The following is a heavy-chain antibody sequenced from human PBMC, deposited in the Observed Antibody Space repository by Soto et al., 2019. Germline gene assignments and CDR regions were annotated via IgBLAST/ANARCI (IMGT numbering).Heavy chain of an antibody. D-gene: IGHD3-22*01. CDR1: CGSISSGGYY. Sequence: SETLSLTCTVSCGSISSGGYYWSWIRQHPGKGLEWIGYIYYSGSTYYNPSLKSRVTISVDTSKNQFSLKLSSVTAADTAVYYCARGRYYDSSYYFDYWGQGTPVTVSS. CDR3: ARGRYYDSSYYFDY. J-gene: IGHJ4*02. V-gene: IGHV4-31*03. CDR2: IYYSGST.